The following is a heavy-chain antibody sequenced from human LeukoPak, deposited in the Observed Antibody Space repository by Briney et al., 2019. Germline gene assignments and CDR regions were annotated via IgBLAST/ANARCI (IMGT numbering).Heavy chain of an antibody. V-gene: IGHV3-21*01. J-gene: IGHJ6*03. CDR1: GFTFSSYS. CDR2: ISSSSYI. CDR3: ARGSGRYYYYYYMDV. Sequence: GGSLRLSCAASGFTFSSYSMNWVRQAPGKGLEWVSSISSSSYIYYADSVKGRFTISRDNSKNTLYLQMNSLRAEDTAVYYCARGSGRYYYYYYMDVWGKGTTVTVSS.